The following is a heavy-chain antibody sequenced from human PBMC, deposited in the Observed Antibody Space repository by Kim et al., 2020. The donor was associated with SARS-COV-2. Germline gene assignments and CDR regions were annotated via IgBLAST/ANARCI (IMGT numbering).Heavy chain of an antibody. D-gene: IGHD3-10*01. Sequence: GGSLRLSCAASGFTFSSYSMNWVRQAPGKGLEWVSYISSSSSTIYYADSVKGRFTISRDNAKNSLYLQMNSLRDEDTAVYYCARPPTLYGSGSYSWSDYWGQGTLVTVSS. V-gene: IGHV3-48*02. CDR2: ISSSSSTI. CDR3: ARPPTLYGSGSYSWSDY. CDR1: GFTFSSYS. J-gene: IGHJ4*02.